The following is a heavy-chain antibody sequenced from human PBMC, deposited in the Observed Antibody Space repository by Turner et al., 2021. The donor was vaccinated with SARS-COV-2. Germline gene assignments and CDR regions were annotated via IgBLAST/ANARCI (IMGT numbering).Heavy chain of an antibody. Sequence: QLQLKESGSGLVKASETLSLTCTVSGGPICSSSYYWGWIRQPPGKGLEWIGSIYYSGSTYYNPSLKSRVTISVDTSKNQFSLKLSSVTAADTAVYYCASPSVDFWCGSYYGMDVWGQGTTVTVSS. J-gene: IGHJ6*02. CDR2: IYYSGST. V-gene: IGHV4-39*01. CDR3: ASPSVDFWCGSYYGMDV. CDR1: GGPICSSSYY. D-gene: IGHD3-3*01.